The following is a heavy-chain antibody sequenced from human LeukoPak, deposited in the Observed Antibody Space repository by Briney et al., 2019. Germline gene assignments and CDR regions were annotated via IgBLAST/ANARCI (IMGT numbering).Heavy chain of an antibody. CDR3: ARAKAMVRGVIPGY. Sequence: ASVKVSCKASGYTFTSYDINWVRQATGQGLEWMGWMNPNSGNTGYAQKFQGRVTMTRNTSISTAYMELSSLRSEDTAVYYCARAKAMVRGVIPGYWGQGTLVTVSS. J-gene: IGHJ4*02. CDR2: MNPNSGNT. D-gene: IGHD3-10*01. CDR1: GYTFTSYD. V-gene: IGHV1-8*02.